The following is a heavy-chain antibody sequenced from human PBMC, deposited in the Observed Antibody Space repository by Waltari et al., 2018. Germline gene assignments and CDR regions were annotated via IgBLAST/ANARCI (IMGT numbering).Heavy chain of an antibody. CDR1: GXTFSSYX. J-gene: IGHJ4*02. CDR3: AKDYYEXXGYYLHY. Sequence: EVQLVESXGGLVQHGGSLRLSCXASGXTFSSYXMXWVLQAPGKGMGWGSTSSGSGGTTXDAESVKGXFTIXRDXSKXTXYXKMNSLRSXXTAVXYCAKDYYEXXGYYLHYXGQGTLVTVXS. CDR2: SSGSGGTT. V-gene: IGHV3-23*04. D-gene: IGHD3-22*01.